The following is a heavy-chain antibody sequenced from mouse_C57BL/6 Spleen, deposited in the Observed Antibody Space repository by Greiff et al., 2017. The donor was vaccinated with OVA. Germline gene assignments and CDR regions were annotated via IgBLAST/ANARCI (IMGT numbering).Heavy chain of an antibody. CDR1: GYTFTDYE. J-gene: IGHJ2*01. CDR3: TRDDYDGRGFDY. D-gene: IGHD2-4*01. CDR2: IDPETGGT. V-gene: IGHV1-15*01. Sequence: QVQLQQSGAELVRPGASVTLSCKASGYTFTDYEMHWVKQTPVHGLEWIGAIDPETGGTAYNQKFKGKAILTADKSSSTAYMELRSLTSEDSAVYYCTRDDYDGRGFDYWGQGTTLTVSS.